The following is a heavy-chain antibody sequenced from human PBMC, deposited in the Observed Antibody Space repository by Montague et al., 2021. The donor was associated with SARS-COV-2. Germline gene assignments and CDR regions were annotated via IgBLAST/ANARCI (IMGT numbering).Heavy chain of an antibody. CDR1: GFTFSSYG. CDR3: AKDQGDCSSSRCFRGWTYYYYGMDG. CDR2: ISYDGSNK. Sequence: SLRLSCAASGFTFSSYGIHWVRQAPGKGLEWVAVISYDGSNKHYADSVKGRFTISRDNSKNTLYLQMNSLRAEDTAVYYCAKDQGDCSSSRCFRGWTYYYYGMDGWGQGTTVTVSS. D-gene: IGHD2-2*01. V-gene: IGHV3-30*18. J-gene: IGHJ6*02.